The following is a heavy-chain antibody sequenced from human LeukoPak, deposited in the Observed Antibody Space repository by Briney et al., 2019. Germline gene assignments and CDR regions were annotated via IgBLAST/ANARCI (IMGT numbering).Heavy chain of an antibody. CDR1: GYTFTGYY. J-gene: IGHJ3*02. CDR3: ARYCPTSCNAGDTFDI. Sequence: ASVKVSCKASGYTFTGYYMHWVRQAPGQGLEWMGWINPNSGGTNYAQKFQGRVTMTRETSISAAYMELSRLRSDDTAVYYCARYCPTSCNAGDTFDIWGQGTVVTVSS. CDR2: INPNSGGT. D-gene: IGHD2/OR15-2a*01. V-gene: IGHV1-2*02.